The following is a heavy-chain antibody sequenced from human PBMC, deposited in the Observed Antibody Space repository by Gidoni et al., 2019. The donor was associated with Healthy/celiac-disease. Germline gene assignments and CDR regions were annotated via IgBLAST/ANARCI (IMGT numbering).Heavy chain of an antibody. D-gene: IGHD3-3*01. V-gene: IGHV3-7*01. J-gene: IGHJ4*02. CDR2: IKKDGSEK. CDR1: GFTFSSYW. CDR3: ARDGDDFWSGYYSWELRYYFDY. Sequence: EVQLVESGGGLVQPGGSLRLSCAASGFTFSSYWMSWVRQAPGKGLEWVANIKKDGSEKYYVDSVKGRFTISRDNAKNSLYLQMNSLRSEDTAVYYCARDGDDFWSGYYSWELRYYFDYWGQGTLVTVSS.